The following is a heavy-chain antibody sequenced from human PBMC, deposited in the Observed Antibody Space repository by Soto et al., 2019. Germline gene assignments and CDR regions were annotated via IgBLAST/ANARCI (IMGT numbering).Heavy chain of an antibody. J-gene: IGHJ4*02. CDR1: GFTFSSYG. CDR2: ISYDGSNK. Sequence: QVQLVESGGGVVQPGRSLRLSCAASGFTFSSYGMHWVRQAPGKGLEWVAVISYDGSNKYYADSVKGRFTISRDNSKNTLYLQMNSLRAEDTAVYYCAKGDSWYYDILTGTHPLGYWGQGTLVTVSS. CDR3: AKGDSWYYDILTGTHPLGY. D-gene: IGHD3-9*01. V-gene: IGHV3-30*18.